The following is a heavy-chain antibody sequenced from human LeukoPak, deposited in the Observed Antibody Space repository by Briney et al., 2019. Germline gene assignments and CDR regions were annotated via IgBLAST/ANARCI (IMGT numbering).Heavy chain of an antibody. J-gene: IGHJ4*02. D-gene: IGHD5-18*01. Sequence: GGSLRLSCAASGFTFSSYGMHWVRQAPGKGLEWVAVIWYDGSNKYYADSVKGRFTISRDNSKNTLYLQMNSLRAEDTAVYYCARGNGYSYGYPDYWGQGTLVTVSS. CDR3: ARGNGYSYGYPDY. CDR2: IWYDGSNK. CDR1: GFTFSSYG. V-gene: IGHV3-33*01.